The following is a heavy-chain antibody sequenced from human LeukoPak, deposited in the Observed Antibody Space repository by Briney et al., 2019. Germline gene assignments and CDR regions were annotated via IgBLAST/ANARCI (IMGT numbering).Heavy chain of an antibody. CDR1: GGSFSGYY. Sequence: SETLSLTCAVYGGSFSGYYCSWIRQPPGKGLEWIGEINHSGSTNYNPSLKSRVTISVDTSKNQFSLKLSSVTAADTAVYYCARDQLWLDYWGQGTLVTVSS. CDR3: ARDQLWLDY. D-gene: IGHD5-18*01. CDR2: INHSGST. J-gene: IGHJ4*02. V-gene: IGHV4-34*01.